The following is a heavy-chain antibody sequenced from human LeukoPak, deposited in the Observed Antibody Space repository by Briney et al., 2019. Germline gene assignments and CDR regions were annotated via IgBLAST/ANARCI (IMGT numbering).Heavy chain of an antibody. D-gene: IGHD4-17*01. J-gene: IGHJ4*02. CDR2: IWYDGSNK. CDR3: ARDDYGDYVWSQPTFDY. Sequence: QPGRSLRLSCAASGFTFSSYGMHWVRQAPGKGLEWVAVIWYDGSNKYHADSVKGRFTISRDNSKNTLYLQMNSLRAEDTAVYYCARDDYGDYVWSQPTFDYWGRGTLVTVSS. V-gene: IGHV3-33*01. CDR1: GFTFSSYG.